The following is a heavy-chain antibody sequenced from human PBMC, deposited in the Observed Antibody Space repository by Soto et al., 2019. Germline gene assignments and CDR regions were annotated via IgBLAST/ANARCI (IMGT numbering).Heavy chain of an antibody. CDR1: GYTFTGYY. V-gene: IGHV1-2*02. CDR3: ARERYQVISDGMDV. Sequence: QVQLVQSGADVKTPGASVRVSCKASGYTFTGYYVHWVREAPGQGLEWMGWINPETGGTSYAQKFQGRGTLSRDTSINTAYLELSWLRFDDAAVYFCARERYQVISDGMDVWGQGTTVTVSS. D-gene: IGHD2-2*01. CDR2: INPETGGT. J-gene: IGHJ6*02.